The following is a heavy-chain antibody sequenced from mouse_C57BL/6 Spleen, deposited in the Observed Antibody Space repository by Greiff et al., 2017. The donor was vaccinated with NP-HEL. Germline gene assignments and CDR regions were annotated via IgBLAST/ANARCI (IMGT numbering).Heavy chain of an antibody. V-gene: IGHV5-17*01. CDR3: ARGLLLRPYYFDY. D-gene: IGHD1-1*01. J-gene: IGHJ2*01. CDR1: GFTFSDYG. Sequence: EVHLVESGGGLVKPGGSLKLSCAASGFTFSDYGMHWVRQAPEKGLEWVAYISSGSSTIYYADTVKGRFTISRDNAKNTLFLQMTSLRSEDTAMYYCARGLLLRPYYFDYWGQGTTLTVSS. CDR2: ISSGSSTI.